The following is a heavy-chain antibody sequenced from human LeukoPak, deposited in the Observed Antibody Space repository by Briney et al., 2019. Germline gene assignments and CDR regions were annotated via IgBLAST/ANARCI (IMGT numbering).Heavy chain of an antibody. D-gene: IGHD3-9*01. CDR2: ISGSGGST. CDR1: GFTFSNYA. Sequence: GGSLRLSCAASGFTFSNYAMSWVRQSPGKGLEWVSAISGSGGSTYYADSVKGRFTISRDISKNTLYLQMNSLRVEDKAIYYCAKGRGILTGYGTMYYFDYWGQGTLVTVSS. J-gene: IGHJ4*02. CDR3: AKGRGILTGYGTMYYFDY. V-gene: IGHV3-23*01.